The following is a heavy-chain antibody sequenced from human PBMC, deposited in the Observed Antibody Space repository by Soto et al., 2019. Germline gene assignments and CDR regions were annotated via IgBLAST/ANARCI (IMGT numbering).Heavy chain of an antibody. CDR1: GGSISSSNW. V-gene: IGHV4-4*02. CDR3: ARFVLLGVVIIRPGYFDY. J-gene: IGHJ4*02. Sequence: QVQLQESGPGLVKPSGTLSLTCAVSGGSISSSNWWSWVRQPPGKGLEWIGEIYHSGSTNYNPSLKSRLTISGDKSKNQFSLKLSSVTAADTAVYYCARFVLLGVVIIRPGYFDYWGQGTLVTVSS. D-gene: IGHD3-3*01. CDR2: IYHSGST.